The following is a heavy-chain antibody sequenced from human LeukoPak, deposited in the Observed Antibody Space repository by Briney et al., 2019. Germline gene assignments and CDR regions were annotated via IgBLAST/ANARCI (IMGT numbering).Heavy chain of an antibody. J-gene: IGHJ4*02. CDR3: ARAQKFGDLDY. CDR1: GFSFSSYN. Sequence: GGSLRLSCAASGFSFSSYNMNWVRQTPGKGLEWVSSITSSSTYTFYADSVKGRFTISRDNARNSLYLQMNSLRAEDTAVYYCARAQKFGDLDYWGQGTLVTVSS. D-gene: IGHD3-10*01. V-gene: IGHV3-21*01. CDR2: ITSSSTYT.